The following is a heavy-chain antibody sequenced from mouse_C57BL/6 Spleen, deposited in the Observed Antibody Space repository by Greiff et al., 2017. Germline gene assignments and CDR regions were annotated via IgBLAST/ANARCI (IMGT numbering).Heavy chain of an antibody. Sequence: QVQLQQPGAELVRPGSSVKLSCKASGYTFTSYWMHWVKQRPIQGLEWIGNIDPSDSETDYNQKFKDKATLTVDKSSSTAYMQLSSLTSEDSAVXYCARDGSNYYAMDYWGQGTSVTVSS. J-gene: IGHJ4*01. V-gene: IGHV1-52*01. CDR1: GYTFTSYW. CDR2: IDPSDSET. D-gene: IGHD1-1*01. CDR3: ARDGSNYYAMDY.